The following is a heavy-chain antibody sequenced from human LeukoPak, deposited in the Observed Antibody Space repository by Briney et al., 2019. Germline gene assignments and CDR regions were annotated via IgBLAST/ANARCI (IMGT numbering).Heavy chain of an antibody. D-gene: IGHD6-19*01. CDR1: GFTFSDYY. CDR3: ASQGSGWYQY. CDR2: ISSSGSTI. J-gene: IGHJ4*02. Sequence: PGGTLRLSCAVSGFTFSDYYMSWVRHAPGKGLEWVSHISSSGSTIYYADSVKGRFTISRDNAKNSLYLQMNSLRAEDTAVYYCASQGSGWYQYWGQGTLVTVSS. V-gene: IGHV3-11*01.